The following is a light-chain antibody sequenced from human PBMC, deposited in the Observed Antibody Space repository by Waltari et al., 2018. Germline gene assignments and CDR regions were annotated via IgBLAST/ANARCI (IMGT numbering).Light chain of an antibody. J-gene: IGLJ3*02. Sequence: SALTQPRSVSGSPGQSVTISCTGTTTDLGIYNYVSWYQQHPGKAPKLIILDVTKRPSGVPDRLSGSKSGNTASLTISGLRAEDEAEYYCCSYAGSYTWVFGGGTKLTVV. CDR2: DVT. CDR3: CSYAGSYTWV. CDR1: TTDLGIYNY. V-gene: IGLV2-11*01.